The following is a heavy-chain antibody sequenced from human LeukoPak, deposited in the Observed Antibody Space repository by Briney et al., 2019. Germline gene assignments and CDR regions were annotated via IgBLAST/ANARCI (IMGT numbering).Heavy chain of an antibody. CDR2: IWYDGSNK. CDR3: ARSNNGGWGYCDY. V-gene: IGHV3-33*01. J-gene: IGHJ4*02. D-gene: IGHD3-16*01. Sequence: GRSLRLSCAASGFSFSNYGMHWVRQAPGKGLEWVAVIWYDGSNKYYADSVKGRFTISGDNSKNTLYVQMSSLRAEDTAVYYCARSNNGGWGYCDYWGQGSLSPSPQ. CDR1: GFSFSNYG.